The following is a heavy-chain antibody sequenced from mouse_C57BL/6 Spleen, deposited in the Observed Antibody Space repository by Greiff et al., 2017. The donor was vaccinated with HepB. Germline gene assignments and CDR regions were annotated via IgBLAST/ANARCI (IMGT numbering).Heavy chain of an antibody. D-gene: IGHD1-1*01. J-gene: IGHJ2*01. CDR3: TRVPIDTVVAFDY. CDR2: ISSGGDYI. Sequence: EVMLVESGEGLVKPGGSLKLSCAASGFTFSSYAMSWFRQTPEKRLEWVAYISSGGDYIYYADTVKGRFTISRDNARNTLYLQMSSLKSEDTAMYYCTRVPIDTVVAFDYWGQGTTLTVSS. V-gene: IGHV5-9-1*02. CDR1: GFTFSSYA.